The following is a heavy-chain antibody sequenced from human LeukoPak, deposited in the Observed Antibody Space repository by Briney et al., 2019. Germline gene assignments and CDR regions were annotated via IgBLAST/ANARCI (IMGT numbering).Heavy chain of an antibody. CDR2: FYTSGST. Sequence: SETLSLTCSVSGGSIRSGTYYWSWIRQFAGKGLEWIGRFYTSGSTNYNPSLKSRVTISVDTSKNQFSLNLTSVTAADTAVYYCARAEKTTFYYYRDVWGKGTTVTVSS. CDR1: GGSIRSGTYY. V-gene: IGHV4-61*02. CDR3: ARAEKTTFYYYRDV. D-gene: IGHD4-11*01. J-gene: IGHJ6*03.